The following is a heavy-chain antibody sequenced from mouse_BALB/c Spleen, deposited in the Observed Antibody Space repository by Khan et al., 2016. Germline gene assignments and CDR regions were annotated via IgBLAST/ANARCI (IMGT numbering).Heavy chain of an antibody. V-gene: IGHV6-6*02. CDR2: IRLKSDDNVT. CDR3: WILI. CDR1: GFTFSNYW. Sequence: EVKLVVSGGGLVQPGGSMKLSCVASGFTFSNYWMNWVRQSPEKGLEWVAEIRLKSDDNVTHYAESVNGRFTISRDDSKSSVSLKIDSLRAEDTCIYYCWILIWGQGTTLTVSS. J-gene: IGHJ2*01.